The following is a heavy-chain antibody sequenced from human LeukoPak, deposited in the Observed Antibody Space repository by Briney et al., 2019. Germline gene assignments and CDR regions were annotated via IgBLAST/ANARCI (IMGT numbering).Heavy chain of an antibody. CDR2: IYHSGST. J-gene: IGHJ4*02. CDR1: GYSISSGYY. CDR3: ASGWELLDY. V-gene: IGHV4-38-2*02. D-gene: IGHD1-26*01. Sequence: SETLSLTCTVSGYSISSGYYWGWIRQPPGKGLEWIGSIYHSGSTYYNPSLKSRVTISVDTSKNQVSLKLSSVTAADTAVYYCASGWELLDYWGQGTLVTVSS.